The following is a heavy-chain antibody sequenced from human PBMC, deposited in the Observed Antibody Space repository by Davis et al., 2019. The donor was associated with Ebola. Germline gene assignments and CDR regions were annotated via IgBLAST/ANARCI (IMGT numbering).Heavy chain of an antibody. CDR1: GGSIKPFY. D-gene: IGHD1-26*01. Sequence: MPSETLSLTCTVSGGSIKPFYWSWIRQSPEKGLEWIGYTFYTGGTYYNPSLKSRVTISVDTSKNQFSLKLNSVTAADTAVYYCARQRWDLFDPWGQGTLVTVSS. J-gene: IGHJ5*02. CDR3: ARQRWDLFDP. CDR2: TFYTGGT. V-gene: IGHV4-59*08.